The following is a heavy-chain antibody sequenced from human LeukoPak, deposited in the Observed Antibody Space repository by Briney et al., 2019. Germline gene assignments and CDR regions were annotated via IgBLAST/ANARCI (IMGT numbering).Heavy chain of an antibody. D-gene: IGHD6-13*01. J-gene: IGHJ4*02. CDR2: IRDDGSNK. CDR1: GFTFSSYG. CDR3: AKDAAATLDY. V-gene: IGHV3-30*02. Sequence: PGGSLRLSCAASGFTFSSYGMHWVRQAPGKGLEWVAFIRDDGSNKYYADSVKGRFTISRDNSKNTLYLQMNSLRAEDTAVYYCAKDAAATLDYWGQGTLVTVSS.